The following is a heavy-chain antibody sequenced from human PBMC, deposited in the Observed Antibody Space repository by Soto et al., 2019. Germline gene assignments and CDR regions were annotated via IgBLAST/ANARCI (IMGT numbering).Heavy chain of an antibody. CDR1: GFTFSNYA. CDR3: AKLALYSGSPGFFQH. Sequence: GGSLRLSCAASGFTFSNYAMSWVRQAPGKGLEWVSGISGSGGSTYYADSVKGRFTISRDNSKNTLYLQMNSLRAEDTAVYYCAKLALYSGSPGFFQHWGQGTLVTVSS. J-gene: IGHJ1*01. CDR2: ISGSGGST. V-gene: IGHV3-23*01. D-gene: IGHD1-26*01.